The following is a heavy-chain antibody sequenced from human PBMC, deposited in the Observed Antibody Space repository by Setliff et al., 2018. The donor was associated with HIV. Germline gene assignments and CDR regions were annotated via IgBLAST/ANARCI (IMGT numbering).Heavy chain of an antibody. CDR3: ASPASGGSSGQYHY. CDR1: GGSFSGYY. J-gene: IGHJ4*02. CDR2: INHSGST. V-gene: IGHV4-34*01. D-gene: IGHD6-19*01. Sequence: KPSETLSLTCAVYGGSFSGYYWSWIRQPPGKGLEWIGEINHSGSTNYNPSLKSRVTISVDTSKIQFSLKLSSVTAADTAVYYCASPASGGSSGQYHYWGQGTLVTVSS.